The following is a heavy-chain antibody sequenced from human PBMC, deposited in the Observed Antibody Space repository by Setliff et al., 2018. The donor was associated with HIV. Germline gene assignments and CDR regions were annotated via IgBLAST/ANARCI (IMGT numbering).Heavy chain of an antibody. CDR3: VRAKWGLPFDY. CDR1: GGSLSSSY. V-gene: IGHV4-34*01. J-gene: IGHJ4*02. Sequence: PSETLSLTCAVYGGSLSSSYWTWICQPPEQGLRWIGEIYHSGSTNYNPSLKSRVTISVDKSKNQFSLRLNSVTAADTAVYYCVRAKWGLPFDYWGRGTLVTVSS. CDR2: IYHSGST. D-gene: IGHD2-21*01.